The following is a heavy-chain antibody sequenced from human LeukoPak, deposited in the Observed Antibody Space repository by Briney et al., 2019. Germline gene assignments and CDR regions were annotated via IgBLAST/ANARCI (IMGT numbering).Heavy chain of an antibody. D-gene: IGHD1-26*01. CDR3: ARVLHLDAFDI. Sequence: SGGSLRLSCAASGFTVSSNYMSWVRQAPGKGLEWVSVIYSGGSTYYADSVKGRFTISRDNSKNTLYLQMNSLRAEDTAVYYCARVLHLDAFDIWGQGTMVTVSS. CDR2: IYSGGST. V-gene: IGHV3-66*01. J-gene: IGHJ3*02. CDR1: GFTVSSNY.